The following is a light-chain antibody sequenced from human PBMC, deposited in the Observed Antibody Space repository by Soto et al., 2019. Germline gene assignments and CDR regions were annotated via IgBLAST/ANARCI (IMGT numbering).Light chain of an antibody. CDR3: QPYYTLWP. CDR2: KAS. Sequence: TRMSQSPSTLSGSVGDRVTIPCRASQTISSWLAWYQQKPGKAPKLLIYKASSLESGVPSRFSGSGSGTEFTLTISSLQPDDFATYYCQPYYTLWPFAQGTKV. J-gene: IGKJ1*01. CDR1: QTISSW. V-gene: IGKV1-5*03.